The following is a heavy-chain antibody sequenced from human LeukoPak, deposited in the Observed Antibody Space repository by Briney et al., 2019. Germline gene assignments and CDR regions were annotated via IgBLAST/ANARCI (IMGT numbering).Heavy chain of an antibody. V-gene: IGHV1-69*06. Sequence: SVKVSCKASGGTFSSYAISWVRQAPGQGLEWMGGIIPIFGTANYAQKFQGRVTITADKSTSTAYMELSSLRSEDTAVYYCARAYCGGDCYSEFDYWGQGTLVTVSS. CDR3: ARAYCGGDCYSEFDY. CDR1: GGTFSSYA. D-gene: IGHD2-21*02. CDR2: IIPIFGTA. J-gene: IGHJ4*02.